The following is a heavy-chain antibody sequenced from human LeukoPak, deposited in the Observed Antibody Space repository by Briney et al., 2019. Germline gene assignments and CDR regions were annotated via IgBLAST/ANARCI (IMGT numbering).Heavy chain of an antibody. Sequence: PGRSLRLSCAASGFTFDDYAMHWVRQAPGKGLEYVSAISTNGDSTYYADSVKGRFTISRDNSKNTLFLQMGSLRADDMAVYYCARWGSTSCYDYWGQGTLVTVSS. V-gene: IGHV3-64*02. CDR1: GFTFDDYA. CDR2: ISTNGDST. D-gene: IGHD2-2*01. J-gene: IGHJ4*02. CDR3: ARWGSTSCYDY.